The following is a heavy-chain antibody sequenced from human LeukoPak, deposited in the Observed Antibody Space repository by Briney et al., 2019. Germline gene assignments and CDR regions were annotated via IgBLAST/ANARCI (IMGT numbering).Heavy chain of an antibody. CDR3: SRATSSWRPFDY. CDR1: GGSISSYY. J-gene: IGHJ4*02. Sequence: SETLSLTCTVSGGSISSYYWSWIRQPPGKGLEWIGYIYYSGSTNYNPSLKSRLTISVDTSKNQFSPKLTSVTAADTAVYYCSRATSSWRPFDYWGQGALVTVSS. D-gene: IGHD6-13*01. V-gene: IGHV4-59*01. CDR2: IYYSGST.